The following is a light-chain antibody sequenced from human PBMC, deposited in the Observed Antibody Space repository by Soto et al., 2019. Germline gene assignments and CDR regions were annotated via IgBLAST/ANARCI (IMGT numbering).Light chain of an antibody. CDR1: QSISSSY. Sequence: EIVLTQSPGTLSLSPGERATLSCRASQSISSSYLAWYQQKAGQAPRLLIYGACSRATGIPDRFSGSGSGTDFTLTISRLDPEDFAVYYCQQYASSPGTFGQGNKLEIK. CDR2: GAC. CDR3: QQYASSPGT. V-gene: IGKV3-20*01. J-gene: IGKJ2*01.